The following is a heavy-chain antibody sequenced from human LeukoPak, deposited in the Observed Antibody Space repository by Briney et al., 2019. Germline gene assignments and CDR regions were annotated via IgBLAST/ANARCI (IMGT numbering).Heavy chain of an antibody. V-gene: IGHV3-64D*06. D-gene: IGHD3-16*02. CDR1: GFTFSSYA. J-gene: IGHJ4*02. Sequence: PGGSLGLSCSASGFTFSSYAMHWVRQAPGKGLEYVSGISNNGGRTNYADSVKGRFTISRDNSKNTLYLQMRSLRAEDTAVYYCVKYSSSYFWGTYRYSDYWGQGTLVTVSS. CDR2: ISNNGGRT. CDR3: VKYSSSYFWGTYRYSDY.